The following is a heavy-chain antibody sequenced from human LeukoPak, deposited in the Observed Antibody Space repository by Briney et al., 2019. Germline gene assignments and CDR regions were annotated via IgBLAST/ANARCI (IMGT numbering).Heavy chain of an antibody. CDR1: GGSFSGYY. V-gene: IGHV4-34*01. D-gene: IGHD3-10*01. J-gene: IGHJ4*02. CDR3: ARGRSGYYGSGTPNPPDY. CDR2: INHSGST. Sequence: SETLSLTCAVYGGSFSGYYWSWIRQPPGKGLEWIGEINHSGSTNYNPSLKSRVTVSVDTSKNQFSLKLSSVTAADTAVYYCARGRSGYYGSGTPNPPDYWGQGTLVTVSS.